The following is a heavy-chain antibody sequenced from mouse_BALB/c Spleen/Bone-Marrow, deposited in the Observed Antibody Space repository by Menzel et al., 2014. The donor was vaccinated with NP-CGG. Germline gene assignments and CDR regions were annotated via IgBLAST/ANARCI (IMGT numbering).Heavy chain of an antibody. CDR3: ARDGNFAMDY. V-gene: IGHV5-4*02. D-gene: IGHD2-1*01. CDR1: GFTFXDYY. J-gene: IGHJ4*01. Sequence: EVQLVESGGGLVKPGGSLKLSCAVSGFTFXDYYMYWVRQNPEKRLEWVATINDGGSYTYYPDSVKGRFTISRDNAKNNLYLQMSSLKSEDTAMYYCARDGNFAMDYWGQGTSVTVSS. CDR2: INDGGSYT.